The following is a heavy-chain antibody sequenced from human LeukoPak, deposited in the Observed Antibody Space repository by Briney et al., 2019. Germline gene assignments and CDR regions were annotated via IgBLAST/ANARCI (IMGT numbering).Heavy chain of an antibody. CDR1: GFTFSSYD. J-gene: IGHJ4*02. D-gene: IGHD5-12*01. CDR2: IGTAGDT. Sequence: GGSLRLSCAASGFTFSSYDMHWVRQATGKGLNWVSAIGTAGDTSYPGPANGRFTISRQNAKNSLYLQMNSLRAGDMAVYYCARAGYSGYALDYWGQGTLVPVSS. CDR3: ARAGYSGYALDY. V-gene: IGHV3-13*01.